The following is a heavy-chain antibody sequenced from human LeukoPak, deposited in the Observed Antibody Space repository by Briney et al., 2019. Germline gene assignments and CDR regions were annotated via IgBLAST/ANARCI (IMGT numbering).Heavy chain of an antibody. D-gene: IGHD4-23*01. CDR1: GGPISSSSYY. CDR3: ARGRDDYGGSSGNFDN. Sequence: SETLSLTCTVSGGPISSSSYYWGWIRQPPGKGLEWIGSIYYSGSTYYNPSLKSRVTISVDTSKSQFSLKLSSVTTADTAVYYCARGRDDYGGSSGNFDNWGQGTLVTVSS. V-gene: IGHV4-39*07. J-gene: IGHJ4*02. CDR2: IYYSGST.